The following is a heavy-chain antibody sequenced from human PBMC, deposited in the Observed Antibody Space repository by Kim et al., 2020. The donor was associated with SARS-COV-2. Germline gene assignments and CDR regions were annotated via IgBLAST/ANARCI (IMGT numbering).Heavy chain of an antibody. CDR2: ISAYNGNT. J-gene: IGHJ6*02. Sequence: ASVKVSCKASGYTFTSYGISWVRQAPGQGLEWMGWISAYNGNTNYAQKLQGRVTMTTDTSTSTAYMELRSLRSDDTAVYYCARDFKQGAGRSGSYLDRGYYGMDVWGQGTTVTVSS. V-gene: IGHV1-18*01. CDR1: GYTFTSYG. D-gene: IGHD1-26*01. CDR3: ARDFKQGAGRSGSYLDRGYYGMDV.